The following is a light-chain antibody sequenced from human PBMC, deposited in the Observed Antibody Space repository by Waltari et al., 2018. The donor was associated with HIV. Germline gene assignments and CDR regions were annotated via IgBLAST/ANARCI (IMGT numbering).Light chain of an antibody. CDR1: SLRDYY. CDR2: GKN. Sequence: SSELTQDPSVSVALGQTVKITCQGDSLRDYYASWYQKKPGQAPILVFYGKNNRPSGIPDRLPGSSSRHTASLTITGAQAEDEAAYYCSSRDKSGHLVIFGGGTRLIVL. CDR3: SSRDKSGHLVI. V-gene: IGLV3-19*01. J-gene: IGLJ2*01.